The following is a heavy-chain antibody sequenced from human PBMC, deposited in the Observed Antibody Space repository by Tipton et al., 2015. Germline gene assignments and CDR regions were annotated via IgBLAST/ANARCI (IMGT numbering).Heavy chain of an antibody. V-gene: IGHV3-48*02. CDR1: GFTFSSYS. J-gene: IGHJ4*02. CDR3: VREVVGTTGDYFDY. D-gene: IGHD1-26*01. Sequence: SLRLSCAASGFTFSSYSMNWVRQAPGKGLEWLSYIGSSTNTIYYADSVKGRFTVSRDNANDSLYLQMNSLRDEDSAIYYCVREVVGTTGDYFDYWGPGTLVTVSS. CDR2: IGSSTNTI.